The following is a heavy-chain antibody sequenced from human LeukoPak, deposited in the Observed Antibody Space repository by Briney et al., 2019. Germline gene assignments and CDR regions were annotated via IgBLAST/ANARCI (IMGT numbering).Heavy chain of an antibody. CDR3: ARDRRYCSGGSCCSYGMDV. D-gene: IGHD2-15*01. CDR1: GFTFSSYS. J-gene: IGHJ6*02. V-gene: IGHV3-21*01. Sequence: GGSLRLSCAASGFTFSSYSMNWVRQAPGKGLEWVSSISSSSSYIYYADSVKGRFTISRDNAKNSLYLQMNSLRAEDTAVYYCARDRRYCSGGSCCSYGMDVWGQGTTVTVSS. CDR2: ISSSSSYI.